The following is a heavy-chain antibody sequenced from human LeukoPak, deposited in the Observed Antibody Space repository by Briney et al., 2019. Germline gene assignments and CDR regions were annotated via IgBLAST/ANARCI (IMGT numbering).Heavy chain of an antibody. CDR2: MYYSGST. J-gene: IGHJ4*02. Sequence: PSETLSLTCTVSGGSISSYYWGWIRQPPGKGLGWIGYMYYSGSTNYNPSLKSRVTISVDTSKNQFSLKLTSVTAADTAVYYCARGDNYGLTYFFVYWGQGTLVTVSS. D-gene: IGHD5-24*01. V-gene: IGHV4-59*01. CDR1: GGSISSYY. CDR3: ARGDNYGLTYFFVY.